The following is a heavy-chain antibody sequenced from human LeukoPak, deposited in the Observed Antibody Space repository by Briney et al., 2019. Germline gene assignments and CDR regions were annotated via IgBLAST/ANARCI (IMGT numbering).Heavy chain of an antibody. CDR3: ARDRPHQGMDV. Sequence: GGSLRLSCAASGFTFSSYWMHWVRQAPGKGLVWVSRINSDGSSTSYADSVKGRFTISRDNAKNTLYLQMNSLKAEDTTVYYCARDRPHQGMDVWGQGTTVTVSS. V-gene: IGHV3-74*01. CDR2: INSDGSST. J-gene: IGHJ6*02. CDR1: GFTFSSYW.